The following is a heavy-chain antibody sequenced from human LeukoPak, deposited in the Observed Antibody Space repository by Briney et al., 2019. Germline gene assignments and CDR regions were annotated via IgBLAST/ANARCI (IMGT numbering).Heavy chain of an antibody. J-gene: IGHJ4*02. CDR3: ARDVGYYYDSSGYYWAY. CDR1: GFTFSNAW. CDR2: IYHSGST. V-gene: IGHV4-38-2*02. Sequence: LRLSCAASGFTFSNAWMIWIRQPPGKGLEWIGSIYHSGSTYYNASLKRRVTISVDTSKNQFSLKLSSVTAADTAVSYCARDVGYYYDSSGYYWAYWGQGTLVTVSS. D-gene: IGHD3-22*01.